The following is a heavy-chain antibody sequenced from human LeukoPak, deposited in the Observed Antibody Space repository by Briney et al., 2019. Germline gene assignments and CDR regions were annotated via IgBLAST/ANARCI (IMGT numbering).Heavy chain of an antibody. J-gene: IGHJ3*02. D-gene: IGHD1-1*01. CDR1: GGSITNSY. CDR2: INYSGST. Sequence: SETLSLACTVSGGSITNSYWNWIRQSPGKGLEWIGYINYSGSTNYNPSLKSRVTISVDTSKNQFSLKLSSVTAADTAVYFCARDPLSTNDFDIWGQGTMVTVSS. V-gene: IGHV4-59*01. CDR3: ARDPLSTNDFDI.